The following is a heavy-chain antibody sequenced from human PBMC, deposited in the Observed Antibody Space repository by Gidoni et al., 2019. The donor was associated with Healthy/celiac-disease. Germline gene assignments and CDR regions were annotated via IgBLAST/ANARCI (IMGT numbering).Heavy chain of an antibody. D-gene: IGHD2-15*01. V-gene: IGHV3-53*01. CDR1: GFTVSSNY. J-gene: IGHJ4*02. CDR3: ARHPWGRYCSGGSCYLMDY. Sequence: EVQLVESGGGFIQPGGSLRLSCAASGFTVSSNYMSWVRQAPGKGLEWVSVIYSGGSTYYADSVKGRFTISRDNSKNTLYLQMNSLRAEDTAVYYCARHPWGRYCSGGSCYLMDYWGQGTLVTVSS. CDR2: IYSGGST.